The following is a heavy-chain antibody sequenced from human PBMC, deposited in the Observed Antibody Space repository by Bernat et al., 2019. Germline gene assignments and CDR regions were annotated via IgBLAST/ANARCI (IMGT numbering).Heavy chain of an antibody. J-gene: IGHJ4*02. CDR1: GGSISSSSYY. CDR3: ARQPQIVDFDY. D-gene: IGHD3-16*02. Sequence: QLQLQESGPGLVKPSETLSLTCTVSGGSISSSSYYWGWIRQPPGKGLEWLGSIYYSGSTYYNPSLKSRVTISVDTSKNQFSLNLSSVTAADTAVYDCARQPQIVDFDYWGQGTLVTVSS. V-gene: IGHV4-39*01. CDR2: IYYSGST.